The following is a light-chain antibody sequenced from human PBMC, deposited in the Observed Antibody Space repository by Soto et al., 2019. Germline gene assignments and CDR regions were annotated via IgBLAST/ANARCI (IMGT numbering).Light chain of an antibody. Sequence: DIQLTQYPSFLSASVGDRVTMTCRASQGISTYLAWYQQKPGKAPKLLIYAASTLQSGVPSRFSGSGSGTEFTLTISSLKNEDFATYYCQQSYSTKITFGQGTRLEI. CDR2: AAS. V-gene: IGKV1-9*01. J-gene: IGKJ5*01. CDR3: QQSYSTKIT. CDR1: QGISTY.